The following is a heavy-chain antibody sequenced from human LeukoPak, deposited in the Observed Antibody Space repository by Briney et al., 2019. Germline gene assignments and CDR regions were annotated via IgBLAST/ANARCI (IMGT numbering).Heavy chain of an antibody. CDR1: GFTFSSYE. J-gene: IGHJ4*02. Sequence: GGSLRLSCAASGFTFSSYEMNWVRQAPGKGLEWVSYISSSGSTIYYADSVKGRFTISRDNAKNSLYLQMNSLRAEDTAVYYCAKEEWLLAVYFDYWGQGTLVTVPS. CDR3: AKEEWLLAVYFDY. V-gene: IGHV3-48*03. CDR2: ISSSGSTI. D-gene: IGHD3-3*01.